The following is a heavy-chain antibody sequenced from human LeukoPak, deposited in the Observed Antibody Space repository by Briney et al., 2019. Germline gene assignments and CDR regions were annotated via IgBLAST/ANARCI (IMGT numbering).Heavy chain of an antibody. CDR2: ISYDGSNK. V-gene: IGHV3-30*18. D-gene: IGHD3-10*01. CDR3: AKDWRVRGVIDY. J-gene: IGHJ4*02. CDR1: GFTFSSYG. Sequence: GGSLRPSCAASGFTFSSYGMHWVRQAPGKGLEWVAVISYDGSNKYYADSVKGRFTISRDNSKNTLYLQMNSLRAEDTAVYYCAKDWRVRGVIDYWGQGTLVTVSS.